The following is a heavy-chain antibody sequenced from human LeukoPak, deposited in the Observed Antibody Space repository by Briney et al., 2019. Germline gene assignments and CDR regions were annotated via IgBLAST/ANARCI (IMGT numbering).Heavy chain of an antibody. V-gene: IGHV1-24*01. CDR2: FDPEDGET. Sequence: ASVKVSCKVSGYTLTELSMHWVRQAPGKGLEWMGGFDPEDGETIYAQKFQGRVTMTGDTSTDTAYMELSSLRSEDTAVYYCATSVITTDAFDIWGQGTMVTVSS. D-gene: IGHD3-22*01. J-gene: IGHJ3*02. CDR1: GYTLTELS. CDR3: ATSVITTDAFDI.